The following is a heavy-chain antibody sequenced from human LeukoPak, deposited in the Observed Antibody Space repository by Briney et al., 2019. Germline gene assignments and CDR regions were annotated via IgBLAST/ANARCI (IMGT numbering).Heavy chain of an antibody. V-gene: IGHV3-11*01. CDR2: ISSSGHTI. CDR3: AQTGRNNYFDS. J-gene: IGHJ5*01. Sequence: GGSLRLSCAASGFTFSDSYMSWIRQAPGEGLDWLACISSSGHTIYYAESVRGRFTISGDNAKNSLYLQLNSLRPEDTAVYYCAQTGRNNYFDSWGQGTLVTVSS. CDR1: GFTFSDSY.